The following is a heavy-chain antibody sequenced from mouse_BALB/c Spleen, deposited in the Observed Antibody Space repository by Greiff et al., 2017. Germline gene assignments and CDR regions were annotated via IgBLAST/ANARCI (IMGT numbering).Heavy chain of an antibody. V-gene: IGHV6-6*02. Sequence: EVKVEESGGGLVQPGGSMKLSCVASGFTFSNYWMNWVRQSPEKGLEWVAEIRLKSNNYATHYAESVKGRFTISRDDSKSSVYLQMNNLRAEDTGIYYCTRRGGSFYAMDYWGQGTSVTVSS. J-gene: IGHJ4*01. D-gene: IGHD1-1*01. CDR2: IRLKSNNYAT. CDR3: TRRGGSFYAMDY. CDR1: GFTFSNYW.